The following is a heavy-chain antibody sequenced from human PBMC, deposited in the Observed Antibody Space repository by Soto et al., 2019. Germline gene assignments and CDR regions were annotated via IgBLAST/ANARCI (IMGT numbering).Heavy chain of an antibody. V-gene: IGHV4-59*01. Sequence: SETLSLTCTVSGGSISSYYWSWIRQPPGKGLEWIGYIYYSGSTNYNPSLKSRVTISVDTSKNQFSLKLSSVTAADTAVYYCARSNIAAAGRIARREDWGQGTLVTVSS. D-gene: IGHD6-13*01. CDR3: ARSNIAAAGRIARRED. CDR2: IYYSGST. J-gene: IGHJ4*02. CDR1: GGSISSYY.